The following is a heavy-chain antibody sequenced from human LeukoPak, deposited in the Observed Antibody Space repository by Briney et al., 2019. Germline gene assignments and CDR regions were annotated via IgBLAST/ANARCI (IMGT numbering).Heavy chain of an antibody. V-gene: IGHV3-7*01. CDR1: GFTFSSYW. Sequence: GESLRLSCAASGFTFSSYWMTWVRQAPGKGLEWVAHIKQDGSEKYYVDSVKRRFTISRDNAKNSLFLQMNSLRAEDTAVYYCARDIPAAAPSWGQGTLVTVSS. CDR3: ARDIPAAAPS. J-gene: IGHJ4*02. D-gene: IGHD6-25*01. CDR2: IKQDGSEK.